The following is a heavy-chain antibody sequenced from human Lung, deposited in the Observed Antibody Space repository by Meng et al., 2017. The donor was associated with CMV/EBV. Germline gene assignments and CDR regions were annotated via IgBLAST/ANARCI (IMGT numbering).Heavy chain of an antibody. D-gene: IGHD3-16*02. V-gene: IGHV4-34*01. J-gene: IGHJ4*02. CDR2: ISHSGRT. CDR1: AYY. CDR3: ARGMVNYDYVWGSYRYTHYFDY. Sequence: AYYWSSLRLPPGKGLAWIWEISHSGRTNYSPSLNGPVTISVDTSKNQFSLKLSSVTAADTAVYYCARGMVNYDYVWGSYRYTHYFDYWGQGTLVTVS.